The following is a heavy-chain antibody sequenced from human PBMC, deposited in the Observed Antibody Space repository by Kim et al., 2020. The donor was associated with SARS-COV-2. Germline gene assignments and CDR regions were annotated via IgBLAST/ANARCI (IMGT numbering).Heavy chain of an antibody. J-gene: IGHJ4*02. D-gene: IGHD3-10*01. V-gene: IGHV1-18*04. CDR3: ARAMYYYGSGSYSTATYFDY. CDR2: ISAYNGNT. CDR1: GYTFTSYG. Sequence: ASVKVSCKASGYTFTSYGISWVRQAPGQGLEWMGWISAYNGNTNYAQKLQGRVTMTTDTSTSTAYMELRSLRSDDTAVYYCARAMYYYGSGSYSTATYFDYWGQGTLVTVSS.